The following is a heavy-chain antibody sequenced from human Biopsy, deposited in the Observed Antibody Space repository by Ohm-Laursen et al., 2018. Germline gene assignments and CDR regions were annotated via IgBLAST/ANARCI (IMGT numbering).Heavy chain of an antibody. CDR2: ISHTGYT. CDR3: ARGSNEYGGLYFPH. V-gene: IGHV4-59*11. D-gene: IGHD4-23*01. CDR1: GGSFTGHY. J-gene: IGHJ1*01. Sequence: TLSLTCAVSGGSFTGHYWSWIRQPPGKGLEWIGHISHTGYTSYKSSLKSRVTISLDTSRKHFSLRLTSLAAADTAVYYCARGSNEYGGLYFPHWGQGTLVTVSS.